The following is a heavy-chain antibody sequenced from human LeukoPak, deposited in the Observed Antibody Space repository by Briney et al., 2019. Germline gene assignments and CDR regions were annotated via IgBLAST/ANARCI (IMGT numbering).Heavy chain of an antibody. CDR2: INPNSGGT. D-gene: IGHD1-1*01. V-gene: IGHV1-2*02. J-gene: IGHJ4*02. CDR3: ARASYNWNDVWYFDY. Sequence: GASVKVSCKASGYTFTGYYMHWVRQAPGQGLEWMGWINPNSGGTNYAQKFQGRVTMTRDTSISTAYLELSRLRSDDTAVYYCARASYNWNDVWYFDYWGQGTLVTVSS. CDR1: GYTFTGYY.